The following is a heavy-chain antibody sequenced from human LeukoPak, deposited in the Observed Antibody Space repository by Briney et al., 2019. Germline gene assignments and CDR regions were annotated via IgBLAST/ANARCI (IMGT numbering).Heavy chain of an antibody. CDR1: GYTFTAYY. V-gene: IGHV1-2*02. Sequence: GASVKVSCKASGYTFTAYYIHWVRQAPGQGLEWMGWINPNSGGANFAPKFQGRVTMTRDTSISTAYMELSRLTSDDTALFYCTRGSNSPKAPHKWVDPWGQGTLVIVSS. CDR3: TRGSNSPKAPHKWVDP. J-gene: IGHJ5*01. CDR2: INPNSGGA. D-gene: IGHD1-26*01.